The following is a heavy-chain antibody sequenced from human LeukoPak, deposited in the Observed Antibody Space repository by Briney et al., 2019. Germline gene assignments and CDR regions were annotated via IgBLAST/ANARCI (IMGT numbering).Heavy chain of an antibody. J-gene: IGHJ6*03. CDR2: VTSSSRTI. V-gene: IGHV3-11*01. CDR1: GFTFGDYC. D-gene: IGHD2-21*02. Sequence: PGGSLRLSCAASGFTFGDYCMTWIRQAPGKELEWVSYVTSSSRTIYYADSVKGRFTISRDNAKNSLFLQMNSLRAEDTAVYYCARVVTAIPGLYYSCYMDVWGKGTTVTISS. CDR3: ARVVTAIPGLYYSCYMDV.